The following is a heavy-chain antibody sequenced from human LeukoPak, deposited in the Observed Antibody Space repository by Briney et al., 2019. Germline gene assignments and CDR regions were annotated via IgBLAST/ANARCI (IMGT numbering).Heavy chain of an antibody. CDR1: GGTFSSYA. Sequence: SVKVSCKASGGTFSSYAISWVRQAPGQGLEWMGGIIPIFGTANYAQKFQGRVTITADESTSTAYMELSSLRSEDTAVYYCARATVGGYCSSTSCPLDYWGQGTLVTVSS. D-gene: IGHD2-2*01. V-gene: IGHV1-69*13. CDR2: IIPIFGTA. J-gene: IGHJ4*02. CDR3: ARATVGGYCSSTSCPLDY.